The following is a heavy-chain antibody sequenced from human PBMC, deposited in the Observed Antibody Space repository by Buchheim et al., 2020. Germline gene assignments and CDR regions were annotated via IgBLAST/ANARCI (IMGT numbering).Heavy chain of an antibody. D-gene: IGHD1-26*01. V-gene: IGHV4-4*01. CDR1: GGSITSNW. Sequence: QVQLQESGPGLVKPSETLSLTCTVSGGSITSNWWSWVRQPPGKRLEWIGEIYHSGDTNYNPSLKSRLTISMDKSKSQFSLNLKSVTAADTAIYCCTSNGYYSCDDWGQGTL. J-gene: IGHJ4*02. CDR3: TSNGYYSCDD. CDR2: IYHSGDT.